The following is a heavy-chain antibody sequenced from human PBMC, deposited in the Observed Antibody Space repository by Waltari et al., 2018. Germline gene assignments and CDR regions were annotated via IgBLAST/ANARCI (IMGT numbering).Heavy chain of an antibody. CDR1: GGSFSDYY. V-gene: IGHV4-34*01. J-gene: IGHJ4*02. Sequence: QVQLHQGGAGLLKPSETLSLTCVVYGGSFSDYYWSWIRQPPGKGLEWLGEINQSGLTNYNPSVKSRATMSLDTSKNQFSLKLSSLTAADTAVYYCAGGTASAWELGHSWGQGTLVTVSS. CDR2: INQSGLT. D-gene: IGHD1-26*01. CDR3: AGGTASAWELGHS.